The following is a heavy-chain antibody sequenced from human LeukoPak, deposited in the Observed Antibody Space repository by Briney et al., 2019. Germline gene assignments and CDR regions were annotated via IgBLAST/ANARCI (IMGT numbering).Heavy chain of an antibody. CDR2: IYHSGST. D-gene: IGHD6-13*01. V-gene: IGHV4-38-2*01. J-gene: IGHJ3*01. Sequence: SETLSLTCAVSGYSISSGYYWGWIRQPPGKGLEWIGSIYHSGSTYYNPSLKSRVTISVDTSKNQFSLKLSSVTAADTAVYYCARARGASSIAAAGTLTFWGQGTMVTVSS. CDR3: ARARGASSIAAAGTLTF. CDR1: GYSISSGYY.